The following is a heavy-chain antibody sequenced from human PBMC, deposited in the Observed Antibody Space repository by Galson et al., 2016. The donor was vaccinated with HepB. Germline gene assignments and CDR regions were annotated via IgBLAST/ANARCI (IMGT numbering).Heavy chain of an antibody. V-gene: IGHV3-30*03. CDR2: ISGDGGPK. Sequence: ALRLSCAVSGFDLSRADMHWVRQTPTKGLEWLTFISGDGGPKSYAESVRGRFSISKDISRNPVSLLMNSLRVDDTALYYCVREGRGPLMRRHFDSWGQETLVSVSS. CDR3: VREGRGPLMRRHFDS. J-gene: IGHJ4*02. CDR1: GFDLSRAD. D-gene: IGHD3-10*01.